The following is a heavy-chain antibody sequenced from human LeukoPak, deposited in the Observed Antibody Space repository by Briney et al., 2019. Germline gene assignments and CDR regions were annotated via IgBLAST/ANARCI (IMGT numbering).Heavy chain of an antibody. Sequence: PSETLSLTCTVSGGSISSSSYYWGWIRQPPGKGLEWIGSIYYSGSTYYNPSLKSRVTISVDTSKNQFSLKLSSVTAADTAVYYCAKDRGFGRGFRAYDGYYFDYWGQGTLVTVSS. D-gene: IGHD5-12*01. CDR1: GGSISSSSYY. CDR2: IYYSGST. J-gene: IGHJ4*02. V-gene: IGHV4-39*02. CDR3: AKDRGFGRGFRAYDGYYFDY.